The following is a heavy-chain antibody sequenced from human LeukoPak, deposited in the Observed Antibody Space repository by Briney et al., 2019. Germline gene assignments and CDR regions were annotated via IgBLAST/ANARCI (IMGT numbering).Heavy chain of an antibody. V-gene: IGHV4-4*07. CDR3: ARGLVRYYGSGSYFNY. CDR1: GGSIITHH. Sequence: PSETLSLTCTVSGGSIITHHWSWIRQPAGKGLEWIGRLYNTGGANYNPSLKSRVIMSVDTSKNQFSLKLSSVTAADTAVYYCARGLVRYYGSGSYFNYWGQGTLVTVSS. J-gene: IGHJ4*02. CDR2: LYNTGGA. D-gene: IGHD3-10*01.